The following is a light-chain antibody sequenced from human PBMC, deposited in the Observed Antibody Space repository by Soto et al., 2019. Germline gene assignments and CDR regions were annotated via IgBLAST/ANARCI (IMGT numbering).Light chain of an antibody. V-gene: IGLV1-51*02. CDR1: SSNIGNNY. CDR2: ENN. Sequence: QSVLTQPPSVSAAPGQKVTISCSGSSSNIGNNYVSWYQQLPGTAPKLLIYENNKRPSGIPDRFSGSKSGTSATLGITGLQTGDEADYYRGTWDSSLSARWVFGGGTKLTVL. CDR3: GTWDSSLSARWV. J-gene: IGLJ3*02.